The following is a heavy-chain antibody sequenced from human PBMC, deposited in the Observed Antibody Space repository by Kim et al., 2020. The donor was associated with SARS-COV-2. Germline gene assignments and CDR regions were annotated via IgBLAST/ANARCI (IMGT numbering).Heavy chain of an antibody. J-gene: IGHJ4*02. CDR1: GYTFSCSG. Sequence: ASVNVSCKASGYTFSCSGIVWVRQAPGQGLEWMGIISGYNGNTNFALEFQDRLTLTLDTSTNTAHMDLRSLRYDDTAVYYCARERHYFDSRGTDSWGQGTRVPVSS. V-gene: IGHV1-18*01. D-gene: IGHD3-9*01. CDR3: ARERHYFDSRGTDS. CDR2: ISGYNGNT.